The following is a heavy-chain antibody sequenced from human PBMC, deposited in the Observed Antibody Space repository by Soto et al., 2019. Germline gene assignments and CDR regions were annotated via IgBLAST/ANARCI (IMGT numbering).Heavy chain of an antibody. Sequence: QVQLQESGPGLVKPSGTLSLTCAVSGDSVSGTHWWSWVRQPPGKGLEWIGEIHHSGSFNYSPSLKPRVTISVDKSKNQFSLNLSSVTAADTAVYYCVRAPHYWGQGTLVTVSS. V-gene: IGHV4-4*02. J-gene: IGHJ4*02. CDR2: IHHSGSF. CDR1: GDSVSGTHW. CDR3: VRAPHY.